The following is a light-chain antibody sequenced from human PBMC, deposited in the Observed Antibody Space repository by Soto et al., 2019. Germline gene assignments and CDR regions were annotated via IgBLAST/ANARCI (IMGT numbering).Light chain of an antibody. Sequence: DIQMTQSPSSLSASAGDRVTITCRASQGIXNYLAWYQQKPGKVPKLLISAASTLQSGVPSRFSGSGSGTDFTLTISSLQXEXVATYYCQKYNSAPLTFGGGTKVEIK. CDR2: AAS. CDR3: QKYNSAPLT. V-gene: IGKV1-27*01. CDR1: QGIXNY. J-gene: IGKJ4*01.